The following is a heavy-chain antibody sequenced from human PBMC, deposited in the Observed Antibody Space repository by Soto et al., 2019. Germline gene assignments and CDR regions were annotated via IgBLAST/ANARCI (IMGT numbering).Heavy chain of an antibody. Sequence: SETLSLTCAIYSGSFSGYYWSWIRQPPGKGLEWIGEISQSGNTNYSPPLKSRVSISIDTSKKQFSLNLASVSAADTAVYYCARAPKVSGSSQTRPDFWGQGTLVTVSS. CDR3: ARAPKVSGSSQTRPDF. V-gene: IGHV4-34*01. D-gene: IGHD6-25*01. CDR1: SGSFSGYY. CDR2: ISQSGNT. J-gene: IGHJ4*02.